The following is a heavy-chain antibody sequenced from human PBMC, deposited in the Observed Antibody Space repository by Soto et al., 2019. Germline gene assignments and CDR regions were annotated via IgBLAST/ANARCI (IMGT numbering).Heavy chain of an antibody. V-gene: IGHV4-59*01. CDR1: GGSISSYY. CDR2: IYYSGNT. D-gene: IGHD3-10*01. CDR3: QRGLMCITVRGVSPAECFPQ. J-gene: IGHJ1*01. Sequence: SETLSLTCTVSGGSISSYYWSWIRQPPGKGLEWIGYIYYSGNTNYHPSLKSRVTISVDTSKNQFSLKLSSVTAADTAWYYCQRGLMCITVRGVSPAECFPQWGQGTLVT.